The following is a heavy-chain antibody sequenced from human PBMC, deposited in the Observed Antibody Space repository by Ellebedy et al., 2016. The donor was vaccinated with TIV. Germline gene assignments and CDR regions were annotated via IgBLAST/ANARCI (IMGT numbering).Heavy chain of an antibody. CDR3: ARDRRDGYAWYFDY. Sequence: GSLRLXCTVSGGSISSYYWSWIRQPPGKGLEWIGYIYYSGSTNYNPSLKSRVTISVDTSKNQFSLKLSSVTAADTAVYYCARDRRDGYAWYFDYWGQGTLVTVSS. CDR2: IYYSGST. V-gene: IGHV4-59*01. CDR1: GGSISSYY. J-gene: IGHJ4*02. D-gene: IGHD5-24*01.